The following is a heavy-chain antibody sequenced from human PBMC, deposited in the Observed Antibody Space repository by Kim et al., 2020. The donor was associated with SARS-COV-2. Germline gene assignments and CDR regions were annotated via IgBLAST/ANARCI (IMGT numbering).Heavy chain of an antibody. J-gene: IGHJ4*01. D-gene: IGHD3-16*01. V-gene: IGHV3-30*04. CDR1: GFTFSSYA. CDR2: TSSDGSII. CDR3: AREGYASDTTGDFDY. Sequence: GGSLRLSCLASGFTFSSYAMSWIRQAPGKGPEWVAVTSSDGSIIYYADSVKGRFTISRANSRNTLYLDMDSLSAQDTAIYYCAREGYASDTTGDFDYWG.